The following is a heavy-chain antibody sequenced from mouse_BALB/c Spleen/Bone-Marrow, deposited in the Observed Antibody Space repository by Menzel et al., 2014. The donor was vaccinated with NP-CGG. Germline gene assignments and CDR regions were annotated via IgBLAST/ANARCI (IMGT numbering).Heavy chain of an antibody. CDR3: TRITGKFDY. CDR2: IRLKSNNYAT. Sequence: EVKVVESGGGLVQPGGSMKLSCVASGFTFSNYWTNWVRQSPEKGLEWVAEIRLKSNNYATHYAESVKGRFTISRDDSKSSVYLQMNNLRAEDTGIYYCTRITGKFDYWGQGTTLTVSS. J-gene: IGHJ2*01. V-gene: IGHV6-6*02. CDR1: GFTFSNYW. D-gene: IGHD4-1*01.